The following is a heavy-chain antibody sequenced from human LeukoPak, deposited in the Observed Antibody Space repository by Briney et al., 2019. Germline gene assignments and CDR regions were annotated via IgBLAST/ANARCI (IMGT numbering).Heavy chain of an antibody. V-gene: IGHV4-34*01. CDR1: GGSFSGYY. D-gene: IGHD5-24*01. Sequence: SETLSLTCAVYGGSFSGYYWSWIRQPPGKGLEWIGEINHSGRTNYNPSLKCRVTISVDTSKNQFSLKLSSVTAADTAVYYCARDVTATIPGAFDIWGQGTMVTVSS. CDR2: INHSGRT. CDR3: ARDVTATIPGAFDI. J-gene: IGHJ3*02.